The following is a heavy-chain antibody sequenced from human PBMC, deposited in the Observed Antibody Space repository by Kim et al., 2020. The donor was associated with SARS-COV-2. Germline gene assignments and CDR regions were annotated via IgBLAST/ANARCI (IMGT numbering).Heavy chain of an antibody. V-gene: IGHV3-7*01. J-gene: IGHJ5*01. CDR1: GFTFSNYW. D-gene: IGHD6-19*01. Sequence: GGSLRLSCAASGFTFSNYWMSWVRHAPGKGLEWVANIKQDGSEKKYVDSVKGRFTISRDNAENSLYLQMHSLRVEDTAGYYCAGYCGSGRFDPWGQGTLVTVSS. CDR2: IKQDGSEK. CDR3: AGYCGSGRFDP.